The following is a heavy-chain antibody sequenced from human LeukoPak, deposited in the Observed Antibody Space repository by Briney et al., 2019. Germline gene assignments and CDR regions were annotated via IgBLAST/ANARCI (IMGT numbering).Heavy chain of an antibody. CDR2: ISGSGGST. D-gene: IGHD1-26*01. V-gene: IGHV3-23*01. Sequence: GGSLRLSCAASGFTFSSYAMSWVRQAPGKGLEWVSAISGSGGSTYYADSVKGRFTISRDNSKNTLYLQMNNLRAEDTAVYYCARNLNSGNYYYFDYWGQGTLVTVSS. CDR1: GFTFSSYA. J-gene: IGHJ4*02. CDR3: ARNLNSGNYYYFDY.